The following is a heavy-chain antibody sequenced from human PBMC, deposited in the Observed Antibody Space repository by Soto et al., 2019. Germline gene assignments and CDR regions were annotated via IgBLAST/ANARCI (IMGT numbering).Heavy chain of an antibody. Sequence: SVKVSCKASGGTFSSYAISWVRQAPGQGLEWMGGIIPIFGTANYAQKFQGRVTITADESTSTAYMELSSLRSEDTAVYYCARDLGVYYDFWSGYPNWFDPWGQGTLVTVS. J-gene: IGHJ5*02. CDR2: IIPIFGTA. D-gene: IGHD3-3*01. V-gene: IGHV1-69*13. CDR3: ARDLGVYYDFWSGYPNWFDP. CDR1: GGTFSSYA.